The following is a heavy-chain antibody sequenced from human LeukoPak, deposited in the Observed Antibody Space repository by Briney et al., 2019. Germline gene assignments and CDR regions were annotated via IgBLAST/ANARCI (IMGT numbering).Heavy chain of an antibody. J-gene: IGHJ4*02. V-gene: IGHV3-43D*03. CDR1: GFTFDDYA. CDR3: TKGRSSGYSDGFDY. CDR2: INWDGGAT. D-gene: IGHD3-22*01. Sequence: GGSLRLSCAASGFTFDDYAMHWVRQAPGKGLEWVSLINWDGGATYYADSVKGRFTISRDNRKNSLYLHMTRLRAEDTAFYYCTKGRSSGYSDGFDYWGQGTLVTVSS.